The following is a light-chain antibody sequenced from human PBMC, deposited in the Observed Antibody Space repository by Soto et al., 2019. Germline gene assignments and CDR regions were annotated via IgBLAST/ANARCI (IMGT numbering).Light chain of an antibody. CDR3: QQYDNWPLT. CDR2: GAS. V-gene: IGKV3-20*01. CDR1: QSVSSSY. Sequence: EIVLTQSPGTLSLSPVERATLSCRASQSVSSSYLAWYQQKPGQAPRLLIYGASSRATGIPARFSGSGSGTEFTLTISSLQSEDFAVYYCQQYDNWPLTFGGGTKVDIK. J-gene: IGKJ4*01.